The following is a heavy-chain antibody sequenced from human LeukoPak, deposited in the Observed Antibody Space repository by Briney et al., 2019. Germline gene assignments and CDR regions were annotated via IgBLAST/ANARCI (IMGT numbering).Heavy chain of an antibody. D-gene: IGHD3-22*01. Sequence: PGRSLRLSCAAYGFTFSSYGMHWVRQAPGKGLEWVAVISYDGSNKYYADSVKGRFTISRDNSKNTLYLQMNSLRAEDTAVYYCAKSYYYDSSGYSDYWGQGTLVTVSS. V-gene: IGHV3-30*18. J-gene: IGHJ4*02. CDR2: ISYDGSNK. CDR3: AKSYYYDSSGYSDY. CDR1: GFTFSSYG.